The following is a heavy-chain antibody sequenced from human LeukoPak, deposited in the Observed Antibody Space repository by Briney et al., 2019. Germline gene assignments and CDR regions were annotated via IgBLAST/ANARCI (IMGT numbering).Heavy chain of an antibody. CDR1: GYTFTGYY. CDR3: ARDALYGDYGYYYYMDV. D-gene: IGHD4-17*01. V-gene: IGHV1-18*04. J-gene: IGHJ6*03. CDR2: ISAYNGNT. Sequence: GASVKVSCKASGYTFTGYYMHWVRQAPGQGLEWMGWISAYNGNTNYAQKLQGRVTMTTDTSTSTAYMELRSLRSDDTAVYYCARDALYGDYGYYYYMDVWGKGTTVTISS.